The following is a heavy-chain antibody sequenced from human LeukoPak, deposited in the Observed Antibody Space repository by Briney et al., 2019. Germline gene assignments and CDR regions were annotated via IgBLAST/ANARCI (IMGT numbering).Heavy chain of an antibody. D-gene: IGHD5-18*01. V-gene: IGHV3-7*01. CDR2: IKQDGGEK. J-gene: IGHJ3*02. CDR3: ARERIQLPRHNEDAFDI. Sequence: PGGSLRLSCAASGLPFSSYWMSWVRQAPGKGLEWVANIKQDGGEKFYVDSVKGRFTISRDNAKNSLYLQMNSLRAEDTAVYYCARERIQLPRHNEDAFDIWGQGTMVTVSS. CDR1: GLPFSSYW.